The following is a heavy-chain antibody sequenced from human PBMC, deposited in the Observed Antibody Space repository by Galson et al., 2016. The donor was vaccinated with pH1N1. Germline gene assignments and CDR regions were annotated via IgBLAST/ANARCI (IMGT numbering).Heavy chain of an antibody. CDR1: GGSISSDGNY. D-gene: IGHD1-26*01. V-gene: IGHV4-31*03. J-gene: IGHJ6*02. Sequence: TLSLTCTVSGGSISSDGNYWSWIRQVPRKGLEWIGYIHYSGNTNYNPSLKSRVFISVDTSMRRFYLRLSSVTAADTAVYYCAREGLVVGEGWDNGLDAWGQGTTVTVSS. CDR2: IHYSGNT. CDR3: AREGLVVGEGWDNGLDA.